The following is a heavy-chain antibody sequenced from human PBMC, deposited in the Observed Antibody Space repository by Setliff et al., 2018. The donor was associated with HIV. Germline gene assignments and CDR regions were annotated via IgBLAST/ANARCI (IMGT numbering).Heavy chain of an antibody. CDR1: GFDFYKYA. CDR2: VRHDGDVQ. J-gene: IGHJ4*02. V-gene: IGHV3-30*02. D-gene: IGHD2-15*01. Sequence: GGSLRLSCTASGFDFYKYALHWVRQAPGKGLEWVAFVRHDGDVQIYADSVKGRFTASRDNPKNTVSLQLNSLRIEDTAVYYCARDFSWATDSWGQGTLVTVSS. CDR3: ARDFSWATDS.